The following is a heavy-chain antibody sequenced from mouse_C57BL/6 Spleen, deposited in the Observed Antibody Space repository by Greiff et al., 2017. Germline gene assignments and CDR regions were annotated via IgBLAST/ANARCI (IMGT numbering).Heavy chain of an antibody. J-gene: IGHJ4*01. CDR1: GYSFTGYY. Sequence: EVQLLESGPELVKPGASVKISCKASGYSFTGYYMHWVKQSSEKSLEWIGEINPSTGGTSYNQKFKGKATLTVDKSSSTAYMQLKSLTSEDSAVYYCARSGNYYAMDYWGQGTSVTVSS. CDR2: INPSTGGT. D-gene: IGHD2-1*01. V-gene: IGHV1-43*01. CDR3: ARSGNYYAMDY.